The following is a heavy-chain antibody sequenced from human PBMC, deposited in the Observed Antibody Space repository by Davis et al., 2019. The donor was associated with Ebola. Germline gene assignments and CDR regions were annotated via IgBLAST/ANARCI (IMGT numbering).Heavy chain of an antibody. Sequence: PGGSLRLSCAASGFTVSANYMSWVRQAPGKGLEWVSVIYSGGSTYYADSVKGRFTISRDNTKNTLNLQMNSLRAEDTAVYYCARAKDEKGFGEYPFDYWGQGTLVTVSS. V-gene: IGHV3-53*01. D-gene: IGHD3-10*01. J-gene: IGHJ4*02. CDR1: GFTVSANY. CDR3: ARAKDEKGFGEYPFDY. CDR2: IYSGGST.